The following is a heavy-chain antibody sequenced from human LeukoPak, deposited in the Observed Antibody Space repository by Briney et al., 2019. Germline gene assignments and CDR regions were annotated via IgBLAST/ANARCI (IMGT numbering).Heavy chain of an antibody. V-gene: IGHV1-69*13. CDR3: ATAGYSSGWTHFDY. Sequence: GASVKVSCKASGGTFSSYAISWVRQAPGQGLEWMGGIIPIFGTANYAQKFQGRVTITADESTSTAYMELSSLRFEDTAVYYCATAGYSSGWTHFDYWGQGTLVTVSS. J-gene: IGHJ4*02. D-gene: IGHD6-19*01. CDR2: IIPIFGTA. CDR1: GGTFSSYA.